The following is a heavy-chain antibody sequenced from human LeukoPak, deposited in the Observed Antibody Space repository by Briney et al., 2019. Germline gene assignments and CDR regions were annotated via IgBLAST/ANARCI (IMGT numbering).Heavy chain of an antibody. Sequence: GGSLRLSCAASGFTFDDYAMHWVRQAPGKGLEWVSGISWNSGSIGYADSVKGRFTISRDNAKNSLYLQMNSLRAEDTALYYCAKDLELRKNYYYYGMDVWGQGTTVIVSS. CDR2: ISWNSGSI. CDR1: GFTFDDYA. CDR3: AKDLELRKNYYYYGMDV. D-gene: IGHD1-7*01. V-gene: IGHV3-9*01. J-gene: IGHJ6*02.